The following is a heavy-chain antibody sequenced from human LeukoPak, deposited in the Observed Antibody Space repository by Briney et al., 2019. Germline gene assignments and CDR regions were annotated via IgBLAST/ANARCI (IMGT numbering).Heavy chain of an antibody. CDR1: GYTFTSYD. D-gene: IGHD3-10*01. V-gene: IGHV1-46*01. CDR2: INPSGGST. J-gene: IGHJ6*03. CDR3: ARSYGSGSRRAELYYYYYYMDV. Sequence: ASVKVSCKASGYTFTSYDINWVRQAPGQGLEWMGIINPSGGSTNYAQKFQGRVTMTTDTSTSTAYMELRSLRSDDTAVYYCARSYGSGSRRAELYYYYYYMDVWGKGTTVTVSS.